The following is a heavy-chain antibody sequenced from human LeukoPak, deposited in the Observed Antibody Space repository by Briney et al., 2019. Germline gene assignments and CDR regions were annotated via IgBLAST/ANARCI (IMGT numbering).Heavy chain of an antibody. D-gene: IGHD3-22*01. Sequence: GSLRLSCAASEFNFAMSWVRQAPGKGLEWVSAISGSGGSTYYADSVKGRFTISRDNSKNTLYLQMNSLRAEDTAVYYCAKGRGYYDSTGPIDYWGQGTLVTVSS. V-gene: IGHV3-23*01. CDR1: EFNFA. CDR2: ISGSGGST. J-gene: IGHJ4*02. CDR3: AKGRGYYDSTGPIDY.